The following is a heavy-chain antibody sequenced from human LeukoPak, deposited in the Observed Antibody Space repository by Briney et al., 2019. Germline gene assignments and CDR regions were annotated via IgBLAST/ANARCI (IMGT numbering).Heavy chain of an antibody. J-gene: IGHJ5*02. Sequence: SETLSLTCAVYGGSFSGYYWSWIRQPPGKGLEWIGEINHSGSTNYNPSLKSRVTISVDTSKNQFSLKLSSVTAADTAVYYCARGGGLSIVVLPAAIWFDPWGQGALVTVSS. V-gene: IGHV4-34*01. CDR2: INHSGST. CDR3: ARGGGLSIVVLPAAIWFDP. CDR1: GGSFSGYY. D-gene: IGHD2-2*01.